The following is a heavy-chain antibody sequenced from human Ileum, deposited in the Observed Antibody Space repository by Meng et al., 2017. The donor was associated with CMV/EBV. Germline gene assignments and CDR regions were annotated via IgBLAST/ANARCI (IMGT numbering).Heavy chain of an antibody. Sequence: TCNLAGGSVSSGSYYWSWIRQPPGKGLEWIGYIYYSGSTNYNPSLKSRVTISVDTSKNQFSLKLSSVTAADTAVYYCARGYSSSWYYWGQGTLVTVSS. V-gene: IGHV4-61*01. CDR1: GGSVSSGSYY. J-gene: IGHJ4*02. CDR3: ARGYSSSWYY. CDR2: IYYSGST. D-gene: IGHD6-13*01.